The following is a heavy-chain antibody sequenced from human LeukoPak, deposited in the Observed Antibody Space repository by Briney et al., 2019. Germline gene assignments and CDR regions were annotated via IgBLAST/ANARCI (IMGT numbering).Heavy chain of an antibody. CDR1: GGSISTYY. CDR2: IWTSGST. D-gene: IGHD2-2*01. Sequence: SETLSLTCTVSGGSISTYYWNWIRQPAGKGLEWIGRIWTSGSTEYNPSLKSRVSMSVDTSKNQFSLKLSSVTAADTAVYYCARGPPYCSTTNCYYMDVWGKGTTVTASS. CDR3: ARGPPYCSTTNCYYMDV. V-gene: IGHV4-4*07. J-gene: IGHJ6*03.